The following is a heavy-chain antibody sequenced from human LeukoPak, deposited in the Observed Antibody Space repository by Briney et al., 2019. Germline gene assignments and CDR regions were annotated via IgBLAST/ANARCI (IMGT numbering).Heavy chain of an antibody. V-gene: IGHV3-48*04. Sequence: GGSLRLSCAASGFTFSSYSMNWVRQAPGKGLEWVSYISSSSDTIYYADSVKGRFTISRDNAKSSLYLQMNSLRAEDTAVYYCAGWRSSSWYYAFDIWGQGTMVTVSS. CDR1: GFTFSSYS. J-gene: IGHJ3*02. CDR2: ISSSSDTI. D-gene: IGHD6-13*01. CDR3: AGWRSSSWYYAFDI.